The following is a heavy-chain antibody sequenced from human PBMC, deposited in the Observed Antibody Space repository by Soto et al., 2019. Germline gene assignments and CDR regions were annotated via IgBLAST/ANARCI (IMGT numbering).Heavy chain of an antibody. Sequence: GGSLRLSCTTSGFTFSDYAISWFRQAPGKGLEWVGVIRSKAYGVTTDYAASVKGRFAISRDESKNSVYLQMNSLKTEDTAVYYCVRATYFSDSSGYTRCFDYWGQGTLVTVSS. V-gene: IGHV3-49*03. CDR2: IRSKAYGVTT. J-gene: IGHJ4*02. CDR3: VRATYFSDSSGYTRCFDY. CDR1: GFTFSDYA. D-gene: IGHD3-22*01.